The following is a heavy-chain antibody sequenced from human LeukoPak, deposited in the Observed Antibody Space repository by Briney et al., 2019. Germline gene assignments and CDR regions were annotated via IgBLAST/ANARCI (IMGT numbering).Heavy chain of an antibody. D-gene: IGHD3-3*01. CDR1: GGSISSYY. J-gene: IGHJ5*02. Sequence: PSETLSLTCTVSGGSISSYYWSWIRQPPGKGLELIGYIYYSGSTNYNPSLKSRVTISVDTSKNQFSLKLSSVTAADTAVYYCAGDGFGGHDFWRGYLNGFDPWGQGTGVTVSS. CDR2: IYYSGST. CDR3: AGDGFGGHDFWRGYLNGFDP. V-gene: IGHV4-59*01.